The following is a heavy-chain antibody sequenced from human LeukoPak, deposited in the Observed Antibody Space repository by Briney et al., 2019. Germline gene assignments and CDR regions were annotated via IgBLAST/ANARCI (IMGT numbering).Heavy chain of an antibody. D-gene: IGHD1-1*01. CDR2: IKGDGSEK. CDR3: ARENWSLFDY. J-gene: IGHJ4*02. Sequence: PGGSLRLSCAASGFTFSSYWMTWVRQAPGKGLEWVGNIKGDGSEKYYVDSVKGRFTISRDNAKNSLYLQMNSLRAEDTAVYYCARENWSLFDYWGQGTLVTVSS. V-gene: IGHV3-7*01. CDR1: GFTFSSYW.